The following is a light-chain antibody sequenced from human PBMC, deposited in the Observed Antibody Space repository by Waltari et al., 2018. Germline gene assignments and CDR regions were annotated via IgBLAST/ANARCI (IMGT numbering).Light chain of an antibody. Sequence: HSALTQPPSASGSPGQSVTISCTGTSADAGGYDYVSWYHQHPGKVPKLIIYDVTKRPSGVPPRFSASKSGNSASLTVSGLQAEDEADYYCSSHAGNNLWIFGGGTKVTVL. CDR2: DVT. V-gene: IGLV2-8*01. CDR3: SSHAGNNLWI. CDR1: SADAGGYDY. J-gene: IGLJ2*01.